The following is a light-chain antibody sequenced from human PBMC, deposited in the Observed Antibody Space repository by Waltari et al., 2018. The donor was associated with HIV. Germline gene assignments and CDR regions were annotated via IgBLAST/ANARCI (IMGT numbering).Light chain of an antibody. CDR2: DVS. CDR1: NCDDGVHNQ. CDR3: CSYAGDYTFR. V-gene: IGLV2-11*01. J-gene: IGLJ3*02. Sequence: ALHQPRSVPGPPGKPPHHPGLGTNCDDGVHNQSTRYQQHPDKAPTLMIYDVSKRPSGVPDRFSGSKSGNTASLTISGLQAEDEADFYCCSYAGDYTFRFGGGTKLTVL.